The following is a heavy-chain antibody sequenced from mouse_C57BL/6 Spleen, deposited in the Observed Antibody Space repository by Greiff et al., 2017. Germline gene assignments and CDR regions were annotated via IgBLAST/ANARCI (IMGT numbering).Heavy chain of an antibody. CDR3: ARETTVVDYYFDY. CDR2: IYPGDGDT. D-gene: IGHD1-1*01. V-gene: IGHV1-82*01. J-gene: IGHJ2*01. Sequence: QVQLKESGPELVKPGASVKISCKASGYAFSSSWMNWVKQRPGKGLEWIGRIYPGDGDTNYNGKFKGKATLTADKSSSTAYMQLSSLTSEDSAVYFCARETTVVDYYFDYWGQGTTLTVSS. CDR1: GYAFSSSW.